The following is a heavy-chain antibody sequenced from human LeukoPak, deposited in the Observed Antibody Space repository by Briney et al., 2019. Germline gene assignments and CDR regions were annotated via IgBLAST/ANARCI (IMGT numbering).Heavy chain of an antibody. D-gene: IGHD1-7*01. J-gene: IGHJ4*02. CDR3: ARGGWNYPTPFDY. CDR1: GFTFSDAW. V-gene: IGHV3-15*01. Sequence: GGSLRLSCAASGFTFSDAWMNWVRQAPGKGLEWVGRIKSKTDGGTIDYAAPVKGRFTISRDNSKNTLYLQMGSLRAEDMAVYYCARGGWNYPTPFDYWGQGTLVTVSS. CDR2: IKSKTDGGTI.